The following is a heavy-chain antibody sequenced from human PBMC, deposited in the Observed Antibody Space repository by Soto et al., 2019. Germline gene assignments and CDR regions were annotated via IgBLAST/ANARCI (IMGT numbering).Heavy chain of an antibody. Sequence: GSLRLSCAASGFPFSSYAMSWVRHAPGTGLEWVSAIRGSGGSTYYADSAKGRFTISRDNAKNSLYLQMRSLRAEDTAVYNSAKAMSAGAPPSDYGMDVWGQGTTVTVSS. CDR2: IRGSGGST. CDR3: AKAMSAGAPPSDYGMDV. CDR1: GFPFSSYA. D-gene: IGHD3-10*02. V-gene: IGHV3-23*01. J-gene: IGHJ6*02.